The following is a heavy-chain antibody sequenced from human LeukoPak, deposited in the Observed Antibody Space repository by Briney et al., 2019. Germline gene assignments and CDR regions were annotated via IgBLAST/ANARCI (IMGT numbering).Heavy chain of an antibody. Sequence: ASVKVSCKASGYTFTGHYTHWVRQAPGQGLEWMGWINPISGGTNYAQKFQGRVTMARDTSISTAYMELTWLTSDDRAVYYCATVKPRAAAGPNVYFDYWGQGTLVTVSS. V-gene: IGHV1-2*02. CDR3: ATVKPRAAAGPNVYFDY. CDR2: INPISGGT. CDR1: GYTFTGHY. D-gene: IGHD6-13*01. J-gene: IGHJ4*02.